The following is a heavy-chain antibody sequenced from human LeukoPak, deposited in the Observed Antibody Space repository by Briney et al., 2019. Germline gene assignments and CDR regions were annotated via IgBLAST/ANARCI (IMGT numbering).Heavy chain of an antibody. V-gene: IGHV3-23*01. D-gene: IGHD4-11*01. CDR1: GFTFSSYA. CDR3: AKDSNAPLYGMDV. CDR2: ISGIGGST. Sequence: GRCLRPSCAASGFTFSSYAMSCVRQAPGNVMEWVSAISGIGGSTYYADSVKGRFTISRDNSKNALYLQMNSLRAEDTAVYYCAKDSNAPLYGMDVWGQGTTVTVSS. J-gene: IGHJ6*02.